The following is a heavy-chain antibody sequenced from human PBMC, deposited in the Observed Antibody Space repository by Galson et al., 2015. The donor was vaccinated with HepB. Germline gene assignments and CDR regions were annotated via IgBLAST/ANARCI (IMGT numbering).Heavy chain of an antibody. J-gene: IGHJ4*02. CDR3: ARMRALDTAHLDS. D-gene: IGHD5-18*01. CDR2: IWFDGSNK. Sequence: SLRLSCAASGFTFRNHGMHWVRQAPGKGLEWVAVIWFDGSNKNYADSVKGRFTVSRDNSRNTLSLQMNTLRDEDSALYYCARMRALDTAHLDSWGQGTLVTVSS. V-gene: IGHV3-33*01. CDR1: GFTFRNHG.